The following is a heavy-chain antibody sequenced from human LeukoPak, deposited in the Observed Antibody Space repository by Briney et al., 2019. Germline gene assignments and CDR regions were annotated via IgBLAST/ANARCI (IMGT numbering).Heavy chain of an antibody. Sequence: GGSLRLSCAASGFTFSSYAMSWVRQAPGKGLEWVSAISGSGGSTYYADSVKGRFTISRDNSKNTLYLQMNSLRAEDTAVYYCAIHPGGAEAGTPHYWGQGTLVTVSS. V-gene: IGHV3-23*01. J-gene: IGHJ4*02. D-gene: IGHD6-13*01. CDR1: GFTFSSYA. CDR3: AIHPGGAEAGTPHY. CDR2: ISGSGGST.